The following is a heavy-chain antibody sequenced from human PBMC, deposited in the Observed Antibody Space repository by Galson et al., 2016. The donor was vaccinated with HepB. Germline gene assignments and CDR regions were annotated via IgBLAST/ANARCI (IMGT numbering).Heavy chain of an antibody. CDR2: IDRDGNEK. V-gene: IGHV3-7*01. D-gene: IGHD4-11*01. J-gene: IGHJ6*02. Sequence: SLRLSCAASGFTFSVYPMSWVRQAPGKGLEWVANIDRDGNEKKYVDSVKGRFSISRDNADNSVSLQMNSLRAEDTAVYYCARETTVTTAVWGQGTTVTVSS. CDR3: ARETTVTTAV. CDR1: GFTFSVYP.